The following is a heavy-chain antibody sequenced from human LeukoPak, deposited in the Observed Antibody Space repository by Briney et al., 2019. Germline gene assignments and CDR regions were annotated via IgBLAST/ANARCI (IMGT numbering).Heavy chain of an antibody. CDR3: ASDPYGGDYFDY. V-gene: IGHV4-59*11. J-gene: IGHJ4*02. Sequence: PSETLSLTCNVSGGSISSHYWSWIRQPPGKELEWIGYIYYSGSTNYNPSLKSRVTTSVDTSKNQFSLKLSSVTAADTAVYYCASDPYGGDYFDYWGQGTLVTVSS. D-gene: IGHD4-23*01. CDR2: IYYSGST. CDR1: GGSISSHY.